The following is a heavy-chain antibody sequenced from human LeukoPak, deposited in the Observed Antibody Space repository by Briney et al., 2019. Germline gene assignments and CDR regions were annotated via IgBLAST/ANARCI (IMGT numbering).Heavy chain of an antibody. CDR2: ISGSGGST. CDR1: GFTFSSYA. D-gene: IGHD6-13*01. V-gene: IGHV3-23*01. Sequence: GGSLRLSCAASGFTFSSYAMGWVRQAPGKGLEWVSAISGSGGSTYYADSVKGRFTISRDNSKNTLYLQMNSLRAEDTAVYYCAKDQKLDVYSSSWYNGMDVWGQGTTVTVSS. J-gene: IGHJ6*02. CDR3: AKDQKLDVYSSSWYNGMDV.